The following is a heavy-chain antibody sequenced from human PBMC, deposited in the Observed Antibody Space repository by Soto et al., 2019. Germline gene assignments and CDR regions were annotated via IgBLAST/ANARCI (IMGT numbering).Heavy chain of an antibody. D-gene: IGHD4-4*01. Sequence: SETLSLTCAVYGGSFSGYYWSWIRQPPGKGLEWIGEINHSGSTNFNPSLKSRVTISVDTSKNQFSLKLSSVTAADTAVYYCARLVTVRKHKLYYSYGMDGWGQGIMVTVSS. CDR2: INHSGST. V-gene: IGHV4-34*01. J-gene: IGHJ6*02. CDR1: GGSFSGYY. CDR3: ARLVTVRKHKLYYSYGMDG.